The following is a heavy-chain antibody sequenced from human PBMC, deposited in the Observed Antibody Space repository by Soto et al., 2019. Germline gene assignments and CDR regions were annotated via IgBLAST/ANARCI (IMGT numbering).Heavy chain of an antibody. CDR3: ARLSSGYYYYFDY. CDR1: GGSISSYY. CDR2: IYYSGST. V-gene: IGHV4-59*01. J-gene: IGHJ4*02. D-gene: IGHD3-22*01. Sequence: SETLSLTCTVCGGSISSYYWSWIRQPPGKGLEWIGYIYYSGSTNYNPSLKSRVTISVDTSKNQFSLKLSSVTAADTAVYYCARLSSGYYYYFDYWGQGTLVTVSS.